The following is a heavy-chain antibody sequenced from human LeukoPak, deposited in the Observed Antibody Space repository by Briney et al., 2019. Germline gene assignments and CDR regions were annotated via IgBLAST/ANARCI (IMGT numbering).Heavy chain of an antibody. Sequence: SETLSLTCTVSGGSISSYYWSWIRQSPGKGLEWIGYIYTSGSTNYNPSLKSRVTISVDTSKNQFSLKLSSVTAADTAVYYCARHGYYYYYMDVWGKGTTVTVSS. CDR1: GGSISSYY. CDR3: ARHGYYYYYMDV. J-gene: IGHJ6*03. CDR2: IYTSGST. V-gene: IGHV4-4*09.